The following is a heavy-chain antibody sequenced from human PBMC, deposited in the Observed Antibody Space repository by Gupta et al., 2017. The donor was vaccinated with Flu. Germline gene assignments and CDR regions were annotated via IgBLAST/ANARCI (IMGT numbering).Heavy chain of an antibody. CDR2: MNPKSGKK. J-gene: IGHJ5*02. CDR1: TFTSFD. Sequence: TFTSFDINWGRQGPGRGREWMGWMNPKSGKKASAQKFHGRVTMTRNTDISPGYMALSSLPPDDTGVYYWARTRLRGRWLDAWGQGTLVTVSS. D-gene: IGHD1-26*01. V-gene: IGHV1-8*01. CDR3: ARTRLRGRWLDA.